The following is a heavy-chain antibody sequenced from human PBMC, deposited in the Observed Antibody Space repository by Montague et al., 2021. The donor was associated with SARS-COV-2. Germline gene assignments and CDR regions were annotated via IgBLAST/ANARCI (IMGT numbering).Heavy chain of an antibody. V-gene: IGHV3-23*01. CDR2: ISDSGGST. D-gene: IGHD3-9*01. CDR3: ANRGVRYFDAQGVWYYFDY. Sequence: GSLRLSCAASGFTFSSYGMTWVRQAPGNGLEWVSTISDSGGSTYXADSVKGRFTISRDNSKNTLYLQMNSLRAEDTAVYYCANRGVRYFDAQGVWYYFDYWGQGALFTVSS. J-gene: IGHJ4*02. CDR1: GFTFSSYG.